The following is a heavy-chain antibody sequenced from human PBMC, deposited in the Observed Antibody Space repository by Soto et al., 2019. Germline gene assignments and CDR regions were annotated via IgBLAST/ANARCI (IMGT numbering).Heavy chain of an antibody. CDR1: GYTFTSYY. CDR3: ARELSYDFWSGYPQDAFDI. Sequence: ASVKVSCKASGYTFTSYYMHWVRQAPGQGLELMGIINPSGGSTSYAQKFQGRVTMTRYTSTSTVYMELSSLRSEDTAVYYCARELSYDFWSGYPQDAFDIWGQGTMVTVS. CDR2: INPSGGST. V-gene: IGHV1-46*03. J-gene: IGHJ3*02. D-gene: IGHD3-3*01.